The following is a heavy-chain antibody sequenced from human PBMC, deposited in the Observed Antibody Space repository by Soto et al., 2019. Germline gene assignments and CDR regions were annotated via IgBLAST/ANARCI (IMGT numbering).Heavy chain of an antibody. CDR2: IYYSGST. D-gene: IGHD6-6*01. CDR1: GGSISPYY. J-gene: IGHJ5*01. V-gene: IGHV4-59*08. Sequence: SEDFSLNYTGSGGSISPYYWLGSRQPPGKGLEWIGYIYYSGSTNYNPSLKSRVTISVDTSKNQLSFELNSVTAADTAVYYCARSTIAPRLFMYPYDSWGQGTLVT. CDR3: ARSTIAPRLFMYPYDS.